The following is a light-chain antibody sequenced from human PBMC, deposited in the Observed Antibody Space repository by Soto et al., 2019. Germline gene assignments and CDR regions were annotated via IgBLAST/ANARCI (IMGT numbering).Light chain of an antibody. Sequence: DIVMTQSPLSLPVTPGEPASISCRSSQSLLHSNGYNYLDWYLQKPGQSPQLLIYLGSKRASGVPDRFSGSGSGTDFTLKITRVEAEDVGVYYYCMQALQTPLTFGQGTKLEIK. CDR1: QSLLHSNGYNY. J-gene: IGKJ2*01. CDR3: MQALQTPLT. V-gene: IGKV2-28*01. CDR2: LGS.